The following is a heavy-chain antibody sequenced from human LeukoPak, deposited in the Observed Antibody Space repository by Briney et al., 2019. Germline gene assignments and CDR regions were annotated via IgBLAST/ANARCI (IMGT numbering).Heavy chain of an antibody. CDR1: GYTFTSYA. J-gene: IGHJ4*02. Sequence: ASVNVSCKASGYTFTSYAINWVRQAPGQGLEWMGWINTNTGNPMYAQGFTGRFVFSLDTSVSTAYLQISSLKAEDTAVYYCARGPNYDYWSGYEPHDYWGQGTLVTVSS. CDR3: ARGPNYDYWSGYEPHDY. V-gene: IGHV7-4-1*02. D-gene: IGHD3-3*01. CDR2: INTNTGNP.